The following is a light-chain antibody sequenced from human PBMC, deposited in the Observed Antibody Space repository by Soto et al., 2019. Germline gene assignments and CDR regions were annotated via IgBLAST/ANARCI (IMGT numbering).Light chain of an antibody. CDR1: SSNIGSNT. CDR2: SNK. CDR3: ATWDDSLNALYV. Sequence: QLVLTQPPSASGTPGQRVTISCSGSSSNIGSNTVNWYQHLPGTAPKRLIYSNKQRPSGVPDRFSGSKSGTSASLAISGLQSEDEADYYCATWDDSLNALYVFGTGTKFTVL. J-gene: IGLJ1*01. V-gene: IGLV1-44*01.